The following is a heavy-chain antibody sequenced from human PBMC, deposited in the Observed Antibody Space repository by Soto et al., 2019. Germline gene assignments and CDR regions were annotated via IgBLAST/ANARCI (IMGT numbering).Heavy chain of an antibody. CDR3: TTVDSGSYYYYYYMDV. V-gene: IGHV3-15*01. CDR1: GFTFSNAW. Sequence: GGSLRLSCAASGFTFSNAWMSWVRQAPGKGLEWVGRIKSKTDGGTTDYAAPVKGRFTISRDDSKNTLYLQMNSLKTEDTAVYYCTTVDSGSYYYYYYMDVWGKGTTVTVSS. CDR2: IKSKTDGGTT. J-gene: IGHJ6*03. D-gene: IGHD1-26*01.